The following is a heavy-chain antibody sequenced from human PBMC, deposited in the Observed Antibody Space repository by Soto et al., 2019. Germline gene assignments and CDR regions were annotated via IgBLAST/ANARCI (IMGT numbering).Heavy chain of an antibody. V-gene: IGHV3-21*01. Sequence: EVKLVESGGGLVKPGGSLRLSCTVSGFNFSLYSMNWVRQAPGKGLELVSSISTSGEYIFYADSLKDRFTISRDNSFGSLCLEVDDLRVADTALYFWVRDSVLSATGPNSGFVFWCQGTRVIGSS. D-gene: IGHD2-8*02. CDR1: GFNFSLYS. J-gene: IGHJ1*01. CDR3: VRDSVLSATGPNSGFVF. CDR2: ISTSGEYI.